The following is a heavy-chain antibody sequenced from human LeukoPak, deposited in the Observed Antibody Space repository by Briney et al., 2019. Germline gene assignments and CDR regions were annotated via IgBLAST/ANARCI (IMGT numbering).Heavy chain of an antibody. J-gene: IGHJ4*02. CDR1: GFTFSAYW. CDR2: MSGSGGST. V-gene: IGHV3-23*01. Sequence: GSLRLSCEASGFTFSAYWMHWVRQAPGKGLEWVSAMSGSGGSTYYADSVKGRFTISRDNSKNTLYLQMNSLRAEDTALYYCAKYYYSASGSLNYWGQGALVTVSS. D-gene: IGHD3-10*01. CDR3: AKYYYSASGSLNY.